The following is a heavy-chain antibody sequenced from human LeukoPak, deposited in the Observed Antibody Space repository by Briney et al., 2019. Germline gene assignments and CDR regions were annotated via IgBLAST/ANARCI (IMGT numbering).Heavy chain of an antibody. D-gene: IGHD3-10*01. CDR3: AREGPGSGSYFDY. CDR1: GGSISSYY. CDR2: IYYSGST. J-gene: IGHJ4*02. Sequence: SETLSLTCTVSGGSISSYYWSWIRQPPGKGLEWIGYIYYSGSTNYNPCLKSRVTISVDTSKNQFSLKLSSVTAADTAVYYCAREGPGSGSYFDYWGQGTLVTVSS. V-gene: IGHV4-59*01.